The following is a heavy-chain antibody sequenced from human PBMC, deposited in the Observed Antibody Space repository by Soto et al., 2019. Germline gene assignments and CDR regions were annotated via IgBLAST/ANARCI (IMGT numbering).Heavy chain of an antibody. CDR2: IYYSGST. CDR3: ARFGSEDTVSRPFDY. V-gene: IGHV4-39*01. Sequence: SETLSLTCTVSGGSISSSSYYWGWIRQPPGKGLEWIGSIYYSGSTYYNPSLKSRVTISVDTSKNQFSLKLSSATAADTAVYYCARFGSEDTVSRPFDYWGQGTLVTVSS. D-gene: IGHD2-15*01. CDR1: GGSISSSSYY. J-gene: IGHJ4*02.